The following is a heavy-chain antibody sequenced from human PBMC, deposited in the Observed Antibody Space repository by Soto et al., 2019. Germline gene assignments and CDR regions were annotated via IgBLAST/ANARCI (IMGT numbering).Heavy chain of an antibody. D-gene: IGHD6-6*01. CDR3: ARENFRRQLVHFDY. CDR2: ISSSSSYI. Sequence: EVQLVESGGGLVKPGGSLRLSCAASGFTFSSYSMNWVRQPPGKGLEWVSSISSSSSYIYYADSVKGRFTISRDNTKNSRYLQMNSLIANDTAVYYCARENFRRQLVHFDYCGQGGLV. V-gene: IGHV3-21*01. J-gene: IGHJ4*02. CDR1: GFTFSSYS.